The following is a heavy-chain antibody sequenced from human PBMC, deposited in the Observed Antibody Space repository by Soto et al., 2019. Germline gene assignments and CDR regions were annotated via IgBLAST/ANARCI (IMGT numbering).Heavy chain of an antibody. V-gene: IGHV3-21*04. CDR3: ARYSGSYWHYLDF. Sequence: VGSLRLSCAASGLNFEKCSMNWVRRPPGKGPEWLASISPSSTYIRYADSVKGRFTISADTSVSTAYLQWRSLEATDSAIYYCARYSGSYWHYLDFWGQGTLVTVSS. CDR1: GLNFEKCS. J-gene: IGHJ4*02. D-gene: IGHD1-26*01. CDR2: ISPSSTYI.